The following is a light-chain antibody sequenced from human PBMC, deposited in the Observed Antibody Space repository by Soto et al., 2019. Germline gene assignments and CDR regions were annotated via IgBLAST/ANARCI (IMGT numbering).Light chain of an antibody. CDR1: QAVNTR. CDR3: QQRSNWPHSWT. V-gene: IGKV3-11*01. Sequence: EIVLTQSPATLSSFPGDRVTLSCRASQAVNTRLAWYQHKPGQAPRLLIYLTSNRAAGIPARFSGSGSGTDFTLTISDVEPEDFAVYYCQQRSNWPHSWT. J-gene: IGKJ1*01. CDR2: LTS.